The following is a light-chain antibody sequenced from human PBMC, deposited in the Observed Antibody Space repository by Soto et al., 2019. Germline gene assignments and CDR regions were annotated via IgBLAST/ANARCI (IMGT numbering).Light chain of an antibody. CDR3: QRYDSTPRT. CDR1: QTISDS. V-gene: IGKV1-27*01. J-gene: IGKJ1*01. Sequence: DIQMTQSPSSLSASVGDTVTITCRASQTISDSLAWYQQKPGKVPKLLIYAASTLLPGVPVRFSGTGAGTDFTLTISGLQPEDFATYYFQRYDSTPRTFGQGTKVEVK. CDR2: AAS.